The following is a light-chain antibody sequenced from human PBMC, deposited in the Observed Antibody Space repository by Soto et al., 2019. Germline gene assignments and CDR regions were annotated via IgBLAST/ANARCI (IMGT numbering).Light chain of an antibody. Sequence: EIVMTQSPATLSVSPGERATLSCRASQRVSINFAWYQQKPGQTPRLLIYGASTRVTGVPARFSGSGSGTEFTLTISSLQSEDFAVYYCQQYDRWPWTFGQGTKVEIK. CDR3: QQYDRWPWT. V-gene: IGKV3-15*01. CDR2: GAS. CDR1: QRVSIN. J-gene: IGKJ1*01.